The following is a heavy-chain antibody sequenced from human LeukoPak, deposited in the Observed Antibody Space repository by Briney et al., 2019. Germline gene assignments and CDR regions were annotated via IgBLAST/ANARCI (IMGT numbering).Heavy chain of an antibody. V-gene: IGHV5-51*01. CDR1: GYSFTSYW. CDR2: INPGDSDT. D-gene: IGHD6-13*01. CDR3: ARSRTAAPDTSDY. Sequence: GESLKISCKGSGYSFTSYWIAWVRQMPGKGLEWMGIINPGDSDTRYSPSFQGQVTISADKSIPTAYLQWSRLEAPDTAMYFCARSRTAAPDTSDYWGQGTLVTVSS. J-gene: IGHJ4*02.